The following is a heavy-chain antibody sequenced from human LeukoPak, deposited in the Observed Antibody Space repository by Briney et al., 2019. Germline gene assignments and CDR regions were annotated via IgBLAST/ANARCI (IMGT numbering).Heavy chain of an antibody. V-gene: IGHV4-30-2*01. J-gene: IGHJ4*02. CDR1: GGSISSGGYS. CDR3: ARDEGWNRPYY. D-gene: IGHD1-1*01. Sequence: SQTLSLTCAVSGGSISSGGYSWSWIRQPPGKGLEWIGYIYHSGSTYYNPSLKSRVSMSLDTSKNQLSLKLTSVTAADTAMYYCARDEGWNRPYYWGQGTLVTVSS. CDR2: IYHSGST.